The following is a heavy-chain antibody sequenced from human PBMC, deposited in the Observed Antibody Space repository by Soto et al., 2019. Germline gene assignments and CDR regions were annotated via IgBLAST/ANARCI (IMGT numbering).Heavy chain of an antibody. V-gene: IGHV3-23*01. CDR1: GFTFGNFG. CDR3: AKGFIVVVTVIRPDDAFDV. J-gene: IGHJ3*01. D-gene: IGHD2-21*02. CDR2: ISGGGGST. Sequence: EVQLLESGGGLVQPGGSLRLSCAASGFTFGNFGMNWVRQAPGKGLEWVSGISGGGGSTYYADSVKGRFTISRDPSKNTIFLEMNSLRAEDTAVYYCAKGFIVVVTVIRPDDAFDVWGQGILVTVSS.